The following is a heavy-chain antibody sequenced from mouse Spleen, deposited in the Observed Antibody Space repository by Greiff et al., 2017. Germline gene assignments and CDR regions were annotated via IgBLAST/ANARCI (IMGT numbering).Heavy chain of an antibody. Sequence: EVQGVESGGGLVQPGGSLKLSCAASGFTFSSYGMSWVRQTPDKRLELVATINSNGGSTYYPDSVKGRFTISRDNAKNTLYLQMSSLKSEDTAMYYCARDRGITNAMDYWGQGTSVTVSS. CDR2: INSNGGST. V-gene: IGHV5-6-3*01. D-gene: IGHD2-4*01. CDR3: ARDRGITNAMDY. J-gene: IGHJ4*01. CDR1: GFTFSSYG.